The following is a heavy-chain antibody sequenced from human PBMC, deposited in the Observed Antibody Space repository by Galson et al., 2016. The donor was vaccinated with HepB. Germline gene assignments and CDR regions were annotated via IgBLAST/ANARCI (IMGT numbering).Heavy chain of an antibody. V-gene: IGHV3-7*01. J-gene: IGHJ4*02. CDR2: IKQDGKEK. CDR3: ARDPRYTSGWLLTGGEK. D-gene: IGHD6-19*01. Sequence: SLRLSCAVSGSTFSTYRMNWVRQAPGKGLEWVAHIKQDGKEKYYVDSVKGRFTVSRDNAENSLFLQMNSLRVEDTAVHYCARDPRYTSGWLLTGGEKWGQGTLVTVSS. CDR1: GSTFSTYR.